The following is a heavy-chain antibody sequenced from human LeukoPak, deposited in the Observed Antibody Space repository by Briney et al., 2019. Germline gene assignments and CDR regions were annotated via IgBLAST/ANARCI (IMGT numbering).Heavy chain of an antibody. J-gene: IGHJ4*02. D-gene: IGHD6-19*01. CDR2: INPSGGST. CDR3: ARRGSVAGLDY. V-gene: IGHV1-46*01. CDR1: GYTFTSYY. Sequence: ASVKVSCKASGYTFTSYYMRWVRQAPGQGLEWMGIINPSGGSTSYAQKFQGRVTMTRDTSTSTFYMELSSLRSEDTAVYYCARRGSVAGLDYWGQGTLVTVSS.